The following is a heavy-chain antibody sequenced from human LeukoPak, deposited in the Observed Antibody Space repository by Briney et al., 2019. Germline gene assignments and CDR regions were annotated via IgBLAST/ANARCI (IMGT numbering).Heavy chain of an antibody. CDR3: ARALMTLVRGVPRTTWFHP. V-gene: IGHV4-34*01. J-gene: IGHJ5*02. D-gene: IGHD3-10*01. CDR1: GGSFSGYY. CDR2: INESGTS. Sequence: SETLSLTCAVLGGSFSGYYWTWVRQAPGKGLEWIGEINESGTSNYNASLNNRVTISVDTSKNQFSLKLTSLTAADTAVFYCARALMTLVRGVPRTTWFHPWGQGTLVTVSS.